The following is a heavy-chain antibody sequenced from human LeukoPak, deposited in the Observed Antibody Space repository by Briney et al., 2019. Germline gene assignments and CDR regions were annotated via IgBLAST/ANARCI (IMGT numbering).Heavy chain of an antibody. D-gene: IGHD3-22*01. CDR2: ISGSGGST. CDR1: GFTFSSYA. Sequence: PGGSLRLSCAASGFTFSSYAMSWVRRAPGKGLEWVSAISGSGGSTYYADSVKGRFTISRDSSKNTLYLQMNSLRAEDTAVYYCAKDGSYYYDSSGHWDYWGQGTLVTVSS. CDR3: AKDGSYYYDSSGHWDY. V-gene: IGHV3-23*01. J-gene: IGHJ4*02.